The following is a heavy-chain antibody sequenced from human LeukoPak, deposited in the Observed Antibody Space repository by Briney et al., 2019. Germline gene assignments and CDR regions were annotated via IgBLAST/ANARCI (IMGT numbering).Heavy chain of an antibody. CDR1: GYTLTELS. CDR3: ARNNSVRDEAWWFNP. D-gene: IGHD5-24*01. J-gene: IGHJ5*02. V-gene: IGHV1-24*01. CDR2: FDPEDGET. Sequence: ASVKVSCKVSGYTLTELSMHWVRQAPGKGLEWMGGFDPEDGETIYAQKFQGRVTLTRDMSTSTDYLELSSLRSEDTAVYYCARNNSVRDEAWWFNPWGQGTLVTVSS.